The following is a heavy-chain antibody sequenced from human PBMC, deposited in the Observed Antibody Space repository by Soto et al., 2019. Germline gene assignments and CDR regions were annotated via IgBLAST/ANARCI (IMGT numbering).Heavy chain of an antibody. V-gene: IGHV3-48*04. J-gene: IGHJ4*02. CDR2: ISSSSSTI. CDR3: AKDRDGELMLYGTFDY. CDR1: GFTFSSYS. Sequence: PGGSLRLSCAASGFTFSSYSMNWVRQAPGKGLEWVSYISSSSSTIYYADSVKGRFTISRDNAKNSLYLQMNSLRGEDTALYYCAKDRDGELMLYGTFDYWGQGTRVTVSS. D-gene: IGHD2-8*01.